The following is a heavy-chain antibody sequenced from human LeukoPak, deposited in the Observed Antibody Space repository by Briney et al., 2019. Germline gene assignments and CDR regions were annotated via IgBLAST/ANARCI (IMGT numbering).Heavy chain of an antibody. Sequence: SETLSLTCTVSGGSISSGGYYWSWIRQPPGKGLEWIGYIHHSGSTYYNPSLKSRVTISVDRSKNQFSLKLSSVTAADTAVYYCAGDWGIAARPFGYWGQGTLVTVSS. D-gene: IGHD6-6*01. J-gene: IGHJ4*02. CDR1: GGSISSGGYY. CDR3: AGDWGIAARPFGY. CDR2: IHHSGST. V-gene: IGHV4-30-2*01.